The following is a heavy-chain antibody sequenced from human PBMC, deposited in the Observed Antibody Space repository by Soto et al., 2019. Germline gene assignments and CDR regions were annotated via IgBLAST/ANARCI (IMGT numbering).Heavy chain of an antibody. D-gene: IGHD3-22*01. CDR3: VNRNYYDPSGYTSPYFDF. J-gene: IGHJ4*02. Sequence: EVQLLESGGGLVQPGGPLGLSCAASGLTFSNYDMTWVRQAPGKGLDWVSTISGSGASTYYADSVKGRFTISRDNSKNSVYLQMNSRRVEDTAVYYCVNRNYYDPSGYTSPYFDFGGQGSRVIVSS. CDR1: GLTFSNYD. V-gene: IGHV3-23*01. CDR2: ISGSGAST.